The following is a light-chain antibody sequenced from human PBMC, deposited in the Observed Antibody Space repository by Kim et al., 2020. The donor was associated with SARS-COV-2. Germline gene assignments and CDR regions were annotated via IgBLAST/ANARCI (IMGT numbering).Light chain of an antibody. CDR2: QDS. V-gene: IGLV3-1*01. Sequence: SYELTQPPSVSVSPGQTASITCSGDKLGDKYACWYQQKPGQSPVLVICQDSKRPSGIPERFSGSNSGNTATLTISGTQAMDEADYYCQAWDSTWVFGGGT. J-gene: IGLJ3*02. CDR1: KLGDKY. CDR3: QAWDSTWV.